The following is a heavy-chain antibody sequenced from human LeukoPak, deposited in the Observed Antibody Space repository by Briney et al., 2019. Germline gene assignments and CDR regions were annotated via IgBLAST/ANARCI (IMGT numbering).Heavy chain of an antibody. CDR1: GFTFSSYG. CDR2: INPNSGAA. Sequence: GGSLRLSCAASGFTFSSYGMHWVRQAPGQGLEWMGWINPNSGAANYTQRFQGRVTMSSDRSINTAYLELTRLRSDDTAVYFCAREKSGSYGYWGQGTLVTVSS. V-gene: IGHV1-2*02. D-gene: IGHD1-26*01. J-gene: IGHJ4*02. CDR3: AREKSGSYGY.